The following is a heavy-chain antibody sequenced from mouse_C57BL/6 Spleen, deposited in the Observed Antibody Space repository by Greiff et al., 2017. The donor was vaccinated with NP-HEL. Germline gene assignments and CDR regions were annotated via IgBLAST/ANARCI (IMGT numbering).Heavy chain of an antibody. CDR3: ARDQGQLRYGAMDY. D-gene: IGHD3-2*02. J-gene: IGHJ4*01. CDR1: GFTFSSYA. V-gene: IGHV5-4*01. CDR2: ISDGGSYT. Sequence: EVQVVESGGGLVKPGGSLKLSCAASGFTFSSYAMSWVRQTPEKRLEWVATISDGGSYTYYPDNVKGRFTISRDNAKNNLYLQMSHLKAEDTAMYYCARDQGQLRYGAMDYWGQGTSVTVSS.